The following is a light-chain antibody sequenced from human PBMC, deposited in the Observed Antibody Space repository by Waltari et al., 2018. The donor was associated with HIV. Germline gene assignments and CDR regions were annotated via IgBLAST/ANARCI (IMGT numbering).Light chain of an antibody. CDR2: DVS. Sequence: QSALTQPASVSGSPGQSLTISCPGTSSAVGGYNYVSWYQQHPGKAPKRMIYDVSNRPSGVSNRFSGSKSGNTASLTISGLQAEDEADYYCSSYTSSSTLVFGGGTKLTVL. V-gene: IGLV2-14*01. J-gene: IGLJ2*01. CDR1: SSAVGGYNY. CDR3: SSYTSSSTLV.